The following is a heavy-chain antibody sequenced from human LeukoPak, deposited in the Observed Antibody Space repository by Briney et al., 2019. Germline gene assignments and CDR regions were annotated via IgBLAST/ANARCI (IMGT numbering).Heavy chain of an antibody. CDR3: ARRARGYCSSTSCYPFDY. CDR1: GGSFLGYY. D-gene: IGHD2-2*01. J-gene: IGHJ4*02. CDR2: INHSGST. V-gene: IGHV4-34*01. Sequence: SETLSLTFAVYGGSFLGYYWSWIRQPPAKGLEGIGEINHSGSTNYNLSRKSRVTISVDTSKNQFSLKLSSVTAADTAVYYCARRARGYCSSTSCYPFDYWGQGTLVTVSS.